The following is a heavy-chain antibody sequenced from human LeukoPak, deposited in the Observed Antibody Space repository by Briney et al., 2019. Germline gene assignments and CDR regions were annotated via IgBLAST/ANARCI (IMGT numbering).Heavy chain of an antibody. CDR3: ARHIGGGIEDMDV. D-gene: IGHD3-16*02. CDR2: IYVTGST. Sequence: SETLSLTCIVSGGSIGTYYWSWIRQFPGKGLEWIGYIYVTGSTRYNPYLQSRVTISVDTSRNQFFLKVSSVTAADTAVYYCARHIGGGIEDMDVWGAGTKVTVSS. CDR1: GGSIGTYY. J-gene: IGHJ6*03. V-gene: IGHV4-59*08.